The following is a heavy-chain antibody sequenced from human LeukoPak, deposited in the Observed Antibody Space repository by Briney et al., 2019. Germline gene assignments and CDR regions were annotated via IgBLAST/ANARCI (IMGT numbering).Heavy chain of an antibody. CDR1: GGSISNYY. Sequence: SETLSLTCTVSGGSISNYYWSCIRQPAGKGLEWIGRMYSSGSTNYNPSLKSRVTMLADTSKNQLSLKLTSATAADTAVYYCARDSDKQPNWLDPWGQGTLVTVSS. CDR3: ARDSDKQPNWLDP. D-gene: IGHD1/OR15-1a*01. V-gene: IGHV4-4*07. J-gene: IGHJ5*02. CDR2: MYSSGST.